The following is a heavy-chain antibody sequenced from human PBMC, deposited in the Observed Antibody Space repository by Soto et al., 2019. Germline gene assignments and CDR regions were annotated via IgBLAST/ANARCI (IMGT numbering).Heavy chain of an antibody. V-gene: IGHV3-23*01. J-gene: IGHJ3*02. D-gene: IGHD1-7*01. Sequence: EVQLLESGGGLVQPGGSLRLSCAASGFTFSSYAMSWVRQAPGKGLEWVSAISGSGGSTYYADSVKGRFTISRDNSKNTLYLQMNSLRAEDTAVYYCAKDLGPGRAGTTPDAFDIWGQGTMVTVSS. CDR1: GFTFSSYA. CDR3: AKDLGPGRAGTTPDAFDI. CDR2: ISGSGGST.